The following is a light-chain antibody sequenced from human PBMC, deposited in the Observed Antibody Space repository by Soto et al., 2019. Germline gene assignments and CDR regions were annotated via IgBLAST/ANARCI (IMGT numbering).Light chain of an antibody. CDR3: QQANSPSS. J-gene: IGKJ2*03. Sequence: DIQMTQSPSSFSASVGDRVTITCRASHDVSSWLAWYQQKPGKAPRLLIYGASTLQSGVPSRFSGSGSGTDFTLPISSLQPEDFATYYCQQANSPSSFGQGTKLEIK. CDR1: HDVSSW. CDR2: GAS. V-gene: IGKV1-12*01.